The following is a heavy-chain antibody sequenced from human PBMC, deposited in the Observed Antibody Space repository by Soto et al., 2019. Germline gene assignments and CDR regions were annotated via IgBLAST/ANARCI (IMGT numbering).Heavy chain of an antibody. D-gene: IGHD2-15*01. V-gene: IGHV3-66*01. Sequence: QPGGSLRLSCAASGFSVSSKSMSWVRQAPGKGLECVSIIYSAGTTYYADSVKGRFTISRDTLYNTLSLQMNSLRVEDTALYYCARDDSGYGALDIWGQGTMVTVSS. J-gene: IGHJ3*02. CDR3: ARDDSGYGALDI. CDR2: IYSAGTT. CDR1: GFSVSSKS.